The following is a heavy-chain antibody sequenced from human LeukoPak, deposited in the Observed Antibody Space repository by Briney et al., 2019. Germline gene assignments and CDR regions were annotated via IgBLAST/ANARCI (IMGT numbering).Heavy chain of an antibody. CDR1: GYTLTELS. J-gene: IGHJ5*02. V-gene: IGHV1-24*01. CDR3: ATEVLRYFDWSFDP. D-gene: IGHD3-9*01. Sequence: GASVKVSCKVSGYTLTELSMHWVRQAPGKGLEWMGGFDPEDGETIYAQKFQGRVTMTEDTSTDTAYMELSSLRSEDTAVYYCATEVLRYFDWSFDPWGQGTLVTVSS. CDR2: FDPEDGET.